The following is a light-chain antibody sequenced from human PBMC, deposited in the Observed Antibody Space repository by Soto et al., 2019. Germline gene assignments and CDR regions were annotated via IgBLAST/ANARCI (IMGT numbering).Light chain of an antibody. V-gene: IGKV3-15*01. CDR2: RAS. Sequence: EVVLTQSPATLSVSPGERATLSCRASESVNNKLGWYQQKPGQAPRLLIYRASTRATGIPARFSGSGCGTEFTLTISSLQSEDSAVYYCHQYNNWFPFTFGQGTRLEIK. CDR1: ESVNNK. CDR3: HQYNNWFPFT. J-gene: IGKJ5*01.